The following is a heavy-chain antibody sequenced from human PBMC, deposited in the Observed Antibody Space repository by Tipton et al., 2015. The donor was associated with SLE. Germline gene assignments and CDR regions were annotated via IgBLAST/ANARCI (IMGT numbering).Heavy chain of an antibody. CDR2: ISGRGSNT. V-gene: IGHV3-23*01. Sequence: SLRLSCAASGFGFSSYAMNWVRLAPGKGLEWVSSISGRGSNTKYAESVRGRFTISRDNSRNTVYVQMNSLRAEDTAVYYCASIVGATEYFDYWGQGTLVTVSS. D-gene: IGHD1-26*01. J-gene: IGHJ4*02. CDR3: ASIVGATEYFDY. CDR1: GFGFSSYA.